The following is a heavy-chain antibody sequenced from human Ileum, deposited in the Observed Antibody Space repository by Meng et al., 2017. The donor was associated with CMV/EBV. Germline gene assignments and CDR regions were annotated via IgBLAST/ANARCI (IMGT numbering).Heavy chain of an antibody. Sequence: SETLSLTCTVSGDSISTYWWSWIRQSPGKGLEWIGYIHHSGTTNHNPSLRSRVIMSVDTSNNQFSLKLTSVTAADTAVYYCARDSYHYGSSTYNWFAPWGQGTLVTVSS. CDR2: IHHSGTT. V-gene: IGHV4-59*01. CDR1: GDSISTYW. CDR3: ARDSYHYGSSTYNWFAP. D-gene: IGHD3-10*01. J-gene: IGHJ5*02.